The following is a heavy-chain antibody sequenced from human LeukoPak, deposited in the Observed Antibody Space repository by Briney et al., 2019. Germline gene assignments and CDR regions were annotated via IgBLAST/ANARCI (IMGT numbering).Heavy chain of an antibody. CDR1: GFTFSSYA. CDR3: AKAYTSAWYGRFDY. J-gene: IGHJ4*02. V-gene: IGHV3-23*01. CDR2: IRGSGAGT. Sequence: GGSLRLSCAASGFTFSSYAMSWVRQAPGKGLEWVSAIRGSGAGTYYADSVKGRFTISRDNSKNTLYLQMNSLRAEDTAVYYCAKAYTSAWYGRFDYWGQGTLVTVSS. D-gene: IGHD6-19*01.